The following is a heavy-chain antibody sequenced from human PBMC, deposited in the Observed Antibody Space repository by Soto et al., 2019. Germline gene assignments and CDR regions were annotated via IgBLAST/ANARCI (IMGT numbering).Heavy chain of an antibody. D-gene: IGHD1-26*01. CDR3: AKDAGGSSYFDY. CDR1: GFTFSSYG. Sequence: QVQLVESGGGVVQPGRSLRLSCAASGFTFSSYGMHWVRQAPGKGLEWVAVISYDGSNEYYADSVKGRFTISRDNSKNTLYLQMNSMRAEDTAVYDCAKDAGGSSYFDYWGQGTLVTVAS. CDR2: ISYDGSNE. V-gene: IGHV3-30*18. J-gene: IGHJ4*02.